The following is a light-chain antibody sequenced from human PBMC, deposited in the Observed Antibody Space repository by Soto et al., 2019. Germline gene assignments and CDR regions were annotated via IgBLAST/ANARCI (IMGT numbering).Light chain of an antibody. J-gene: IGKJ2*01. CDR3: QQYCSSPMYT. Sequence: ESVLTQSPGTLSLSPGERATLSCRASQSVSSSYLAWYQQKPGQAPRLLIYGASGRATGIPDRFSGSGSGTDFPLTISRLEPEDFAVYYCQQYCSSPMYTFGQGTKLEIK. CDR2: GAS. V-gene: IGKV3-20*01. CDR1: QSVSSSY.